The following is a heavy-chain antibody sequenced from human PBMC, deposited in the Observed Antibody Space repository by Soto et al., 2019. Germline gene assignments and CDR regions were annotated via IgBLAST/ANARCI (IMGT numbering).Heavy chain of an antibody. V-gene: IGHV3-30*18. Sequence: GGSLRLSCAASGFTFSSYGMHWVRQAPGKGLEWVAVISYDGSNKYYADSVKGRFTISRDNSKNTLYLQMNSLRAEDTAVYYCAKDLYSGSYPQTYGMDVWGQGTTVTVSS. CDR3: AKDLYSGSYPQTYGMDV. J-gene: IGHJ6*02. CDR1: GFTFSSYG. D-gene: IGHD1-26*01. CDR2: ISYDGSNK.